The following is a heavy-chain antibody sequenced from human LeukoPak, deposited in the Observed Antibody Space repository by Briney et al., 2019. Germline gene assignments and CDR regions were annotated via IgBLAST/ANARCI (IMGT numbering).Heavy chain of an antibody. D-gene: IGHD3-16*02. J-gene: IGHJ4*02. CDR3: AREGGPYRPLDY. CDR2: VNLQGST. Sequence: SETLSLTCGVSGGSITNTNYWTWVRQPPGKGLEWIGEVNLQGSTNYNPSLMGRVAISVDTSENHISLQLTSVTAADTAVYYCAREGGPYRPLDYSGQGTLVTVSS. V-gene: IGHV4-4*02. CDR1: GGSITNTNY.